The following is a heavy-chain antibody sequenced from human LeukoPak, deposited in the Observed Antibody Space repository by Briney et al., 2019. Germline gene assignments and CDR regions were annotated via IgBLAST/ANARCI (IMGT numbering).Heavy chain of an antibody. J-gene: IGHJ4*02. CDR3: ARSTRSYSGYDFPAY. D-gene: IGHD5-12*01. CDR2: IIPIFGTA. Sequence: SVKVSCKASGGTFSSYAISWVRQAPGQGFEWMGGIIPIFGTANYAQKFQGRVTITTDESTSTAYMELSSLRSEDTAVYYCARSTRSYSGYDFPAYWGQGTLVTVSS. CDR1: GGTFSSYA. V-gene: IGHV1-69*05.